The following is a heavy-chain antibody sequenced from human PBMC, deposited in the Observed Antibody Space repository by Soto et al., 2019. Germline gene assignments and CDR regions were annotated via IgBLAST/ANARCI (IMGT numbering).Heavy chain of an antibody. D-gene: IGHD1-1*01. J-gene: IGHJ4*02. CDR2: IYYSGST. CDR1: GGSISSGGYY. CDR3: ARGWEPTTYYFDY. Sequence: QVQLQESGPGLVKPSHTLSLTCTVSGGSISSGGYYWSWIRQHPGKGLEWIGYIYYSGSTYYNPSLKSRVTISVDTSKNQFSLKLSSVTAADTAVYYCARGWEPTTYYFDYWGQGTLVTVSS. V-gene: IGHV4-31*03.